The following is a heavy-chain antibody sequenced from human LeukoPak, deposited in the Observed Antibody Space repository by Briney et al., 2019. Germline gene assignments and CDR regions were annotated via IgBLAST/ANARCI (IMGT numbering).Heavy chain of an antibody. CDR1: GYTFTGYY. Sequence: VKVSXKASGYTFTGYYMHWVRQAPGQGLEWMGRINPNNGGTNYAQKFQGRVTMTGDTSISTAYMELSSLRSDDTAVYYCTRKSGSYHGNDYWGQGTLVTVSS. D-gene: IGHD1-26*01. CDR2: INPNNGGT. J-gene: IGHJ4*02. CDR3: TRKSGSYHGNDY. V-gene: IGHV1-2*06.